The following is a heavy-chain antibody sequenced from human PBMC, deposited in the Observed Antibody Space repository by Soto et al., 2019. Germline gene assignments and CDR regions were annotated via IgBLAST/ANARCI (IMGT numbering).Heavy chain of an antibody. V-gene: IGHV3-30*18. CDR2: ISYDESNK. D-gene: IGHD3-3*01. CDR1: GFTFNDYA. J-gene: IGHJ4*02. CDR3: AKLRLATYDFWGGCDS. Sequence: QVQLVESGGGVVQPGRSLKLSCLASGFTFNDYAMHWFRQAPGKGLEWVALISYDESNKDYADSVKGRFTISRDNSKNALYLQINSLRSEDTAVYYCAKLRLATYDFWGGCDSWGQGTLVTVSS.